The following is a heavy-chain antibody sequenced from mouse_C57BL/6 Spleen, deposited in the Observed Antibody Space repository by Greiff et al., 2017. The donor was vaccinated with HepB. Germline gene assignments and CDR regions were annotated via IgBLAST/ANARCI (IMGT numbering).Heavy chain of an antibody. D-gene: IGHD2-4*01. CDR1: GFTFSSYA. Sequence: EVKVVESGGGLVKPGGSLKLSCAASGFTFSSYAMSWVRQTPEKRLEWVATISDGGSYTYYPDNVKGRFTISRDNAKNNLYLQMSHLKSEDTAMYYCARDMRLRRGYYAMDYWGQGTSVTVSS. CDR3: ARDMRLRRGYYAMDY. J-gene: IGHJ4*01. V-gene: IGHV5-4*01. CDR2: ISDGGSYT.